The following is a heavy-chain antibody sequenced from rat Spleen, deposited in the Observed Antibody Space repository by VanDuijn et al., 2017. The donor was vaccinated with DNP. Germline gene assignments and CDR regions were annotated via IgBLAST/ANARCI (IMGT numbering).Heavy chain of an antibody. J-gene: IGHJ4*01. D-gene: IGHD1-11*01. CDR3: ATFEGRDA. Sequence: EVQLVESGGGLVQPGRSLKLSCAASGFTFSNYDMAWVRQAPTKGLEWVASISTSGGSTYYRDSVKGRFTISRDNENNNQYLQMDSLKSEDTATYYCATFEGRDAWGQGTSVTVSS. V-gene: IGHV5S13*01. CDR1: GFTFSNYD. CDR2: ISTSGGST.